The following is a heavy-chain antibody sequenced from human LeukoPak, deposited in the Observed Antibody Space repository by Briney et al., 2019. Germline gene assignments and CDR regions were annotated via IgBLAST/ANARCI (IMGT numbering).Heavy chain of an antibody. CDR3: ARDILLSYYFDY. D-gene: IGHD2/OR15-2a*01. J-gene: IGHJ4*02. CDR1: GFTFSSYA. CDR2: ISYDGSNK. V-gene: IGHV3-30-3*01. Sequence: GRSLRLSCAASGFTFSSYAMHWVRQAPGKGLEWVAVISYDGSNKYYADSVKGRFTISRDNSKNTLYLQMNSLRAEDTAAYYCARDILLSYYFDYWGQGTLVTVSS.